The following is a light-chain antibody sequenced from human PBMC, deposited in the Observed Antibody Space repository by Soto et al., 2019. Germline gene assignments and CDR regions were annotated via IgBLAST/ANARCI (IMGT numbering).Light chain of an antibody. V-gene: IGLV2-14*03. CDR1: SSDVGGYNY. CDR3: SSYTSSSSPYV. CDR2: DVS. Sequence: QSALTQPASVSGSPGQSITISCTGTSSDVGGYNYVSWYQQHPGKAPKLMIYDVSNRPSGISNRFSGSKSGNTASLTISGVQAEDEADYYCSSYTSSSSPYVFGTGTKVTVL. J-gene: IGLJ1*01.